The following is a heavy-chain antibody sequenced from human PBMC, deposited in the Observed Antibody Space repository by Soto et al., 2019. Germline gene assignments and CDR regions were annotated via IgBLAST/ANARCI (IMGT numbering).Heavy chain of an antibody. Sequence: GGSLRLSCAASGFTFSSYSMNWVRQAPGKGLEWVSSISSSSYIHYADSVKGRFTISRDNAKNSLYLQMNSLRAEDTAVYYCAREEEWLSLLYYFDYWGQGTLVTVSS. J-gene: IGHJ4*02. CDR1: GFTFSSYS. V-gene: IGHV3-21*01. CDR2: ISSSSYI. D-gene: IGHD3-3*01. CDR3: AREEEWLSLLYYFDY.